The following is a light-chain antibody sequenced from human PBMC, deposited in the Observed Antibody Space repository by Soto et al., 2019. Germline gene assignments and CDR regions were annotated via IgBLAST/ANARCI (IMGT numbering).Light chain of an antibody. CDR2: EVS. CDR3: SSYTGSSSLYV. J-gene: IGLJ1*01. Sequence: QSVLTQPASVSGSPGQSITISCTGTSSDVGTYTYVSWYQQHPGKAPKLMIYEVSNRPSGVSNRFSGSKSGNTASLTISGLQAEDEADYYCSSYTGSSSLYVFGTGTNVTVL. V-gene: IGLV2-14*01. CDR1: SSDVGTYTY.